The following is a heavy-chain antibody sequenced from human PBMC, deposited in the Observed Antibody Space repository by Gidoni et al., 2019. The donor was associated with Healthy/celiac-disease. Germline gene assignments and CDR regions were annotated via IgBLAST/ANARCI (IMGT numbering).Heavy chain of an antibody. CDR3: ARTGSTYYDMSSAFAFDI. Sequence: QVTLRESGPALVKPTQTLTLTCTFSGFSLSTSGMCVSWIRQPPGKALEWLALIDWDDDKYYSTSLKTRLTISKDTSKNQVVLTMTNMDPVDTATYYCARTGSTYYDMSSAFAFDIWGQGTMVTVSS. CDR1: GFSLSTSGMC. J-gene: IGHJ3*02. CDR2: IDWDDDK. V-gene: IGHV2-70*01. D-gene: IGHD3-22*01.